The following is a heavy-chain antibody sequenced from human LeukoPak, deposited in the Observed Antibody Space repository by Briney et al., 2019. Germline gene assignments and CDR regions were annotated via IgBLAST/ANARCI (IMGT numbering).Heavy chain of an antibody. Sequence: SETLTLTCTVSGGTFSSGGYYWSWIRQHPEKGLEWIGYIYYSGSTKYIPSLKGRVTISVDTYKNQFSLKLSSVTAADTAVYYCASLFGSGLYYYYGMDVWGQGTTVTVSS. CDR3: ASLFGSGLYYYYGMDV. V-gene: IGHV4-31*03. J-gene: IGHJ6*02. CDR1: GGTFSSGGYY. D-gene: IGHD3-10*01. CDR2: IYYSGST.